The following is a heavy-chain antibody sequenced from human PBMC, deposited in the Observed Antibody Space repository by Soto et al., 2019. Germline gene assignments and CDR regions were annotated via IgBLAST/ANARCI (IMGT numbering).Heavy chain of an antibody. Sequence: SGGSLRLSCAASGFTFSSYAMSWVRQAPGKGLEWVSAISGSGGSTYYADSVKGRFTISRDNSKNTLYLQMNSLRAEDTAVYYCAKLRLSSDFWSGYYPGLGRFDPWGQGTLVTVSS. D-gene: IGHD3-3*01. V-gene: IGHV3-23*01. J-gene: IGHJ5*02. CDR2: ISGSGGST. CDR3: AKLRLSSDFWSGYYPGLGRFDP. CDR1: GFTFSSYA.